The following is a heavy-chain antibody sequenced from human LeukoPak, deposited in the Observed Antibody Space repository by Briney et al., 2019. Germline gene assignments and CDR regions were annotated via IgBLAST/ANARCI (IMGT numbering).Heavy chain of an antibody. CDR3: ARVERSRWELLDLGY. J-gene: IGHJ4*02. V-gene: IGHV1-18*01. Sequence: ASVKVSCKASGYTFTSYGISWVRQAPGQGLEWMGWISTYNGNTNYAQKLQGRVTMTTGTSTSTAYMELRSLRSDDTAVYYCARVERSRWELLDLGYWGQGTLVTVSS. CDR1: GYTFTSYG. D-gene: IGHD1-26*01. CDR2: ISTYNGNT.